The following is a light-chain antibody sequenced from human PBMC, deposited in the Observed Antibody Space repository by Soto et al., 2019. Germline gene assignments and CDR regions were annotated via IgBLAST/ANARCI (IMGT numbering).Light chain of an antibody. CDR1: QDVSRY. J-gene: IGKJ3*01. CDR3: QQRSNWL. V-gene: IGKV3-11*01. CDR2: DAS. Sequence: ESVVTQSPATLSLSPGERATLSCRASQDVSRYLAWYQQKPGQSPRLLIYDASNRATGVPARFSGSGSGTVFTLTISSLETEDFAVYYCQQRSNWLFGPGTKVDIK.